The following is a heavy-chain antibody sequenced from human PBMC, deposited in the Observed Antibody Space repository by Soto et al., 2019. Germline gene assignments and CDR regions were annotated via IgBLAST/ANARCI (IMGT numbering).Heavy chain of an antibody. CDR3: ARLSTDATGHDPKIDY. V-gene: IGHV4-39*01. Sequence: SETLSLTCTVSGVSIISSSYYWGWIRQPPGKGLEWIGSIYYSGSTYYNPSLKSRVTISVDTSKNQFSLKLSSVTAADTAVYYCARLSTDATGHDPKIDYWGQGTLVTVSS. J-gene: IGHJ4*02. CDR2: IYYSGST. CDR1: GVSIISSSYY. D-gene: IGHD1-1*01.